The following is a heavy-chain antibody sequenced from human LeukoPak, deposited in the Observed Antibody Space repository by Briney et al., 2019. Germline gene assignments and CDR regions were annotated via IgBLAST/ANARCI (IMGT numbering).Heavy chain of an antibody. CDR3: ARDLNYYDSSRKPRFGWFVP. V-gene: IGHV4-59*01. Sequence: PSETLSLTCTISGGSISSYYWSWIRQPPGKGLEWIGYIYYSGSTNYNPSLKSRVTISVDTSRNQFSLKLNSVTAADTAVYYCARDLNYYDSSRKPRFGWFVPWGQGTLVTVSS. J-gene: IGHJ5*02. CDR1: GGSISSYY. D-gene: IGHD3-22*01. CDR2: IYYSGST.